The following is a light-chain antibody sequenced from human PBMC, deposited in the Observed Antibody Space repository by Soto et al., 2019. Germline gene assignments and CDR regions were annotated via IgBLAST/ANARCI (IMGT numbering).Light chain of an antibody. CDR1: QSVTSDY. CDR3: QQYGSSPYT. J-gene: IGKJ2*01. V-gene: IGKV3-20*01. Sequence: EIVLTQSPGTLSLSPGERATLSCRASQSVTSDYLAWYQQKPGQAPRLLIYGASYRPTGMPDRFSGSGSGADFTLTISRLEPEDFAVYFCQQYGSSPYTFGQGTKLEIK. CDR2: GAS.